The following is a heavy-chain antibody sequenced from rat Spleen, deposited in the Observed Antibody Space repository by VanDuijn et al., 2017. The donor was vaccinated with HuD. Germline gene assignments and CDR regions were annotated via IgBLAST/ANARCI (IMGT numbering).Heavy chain of an antibody. CDR1: GFSITNTYR. J-gene: IGHJ4*01. CDR3: ARSAILRIVRDVMDA. V-gene: IGHV3-3*01. D-gene: IGHD1-6*01. CDR2: IDSAGST. Sequence: EVQLQESGPGLVKPSQSLSLTCSVTGFSITNTYRWNWIRKFPGNKLEWMGYIDSAGSTNYNPSLKSRISITRDTSKNQFFLQVNSVTTEYTATYYCARSAILRIVRDVMDAWGQGTSVTVSS.